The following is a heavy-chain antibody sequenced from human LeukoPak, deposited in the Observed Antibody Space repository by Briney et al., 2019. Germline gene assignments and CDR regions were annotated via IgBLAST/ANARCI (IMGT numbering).Heavy chain of an antibody. CDR2: INHSGST. D-gene: IGHD3-3*01. CDR1: GGSFSGYY. V-gene: IGHV4-34*01. Sequence: SETLSLTCAVYGGSFSGYYWSWTRQPPGKGLEWIGEINHSGSTNYNPSLKSRVTISVDTSKNQFSLKLSSVTAADTAVYYCARVYSYYDFWSGYYSPQNWFDPWGQGTLVTVSS. J-gene: IGHJ5*02. CDR3: ARVYSYYDFWSGYYSPQNWFDP.